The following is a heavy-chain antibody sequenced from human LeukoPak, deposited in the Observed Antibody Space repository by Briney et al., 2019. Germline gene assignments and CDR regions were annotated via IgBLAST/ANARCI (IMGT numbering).Heavy chain of an antibody. V-gene: IGHV3-7*01. Sequence: GGSLRLSCTASGFTIGDYAMSWSRQAPGKGLEWVANIKQDGSEKYYVDSVRGRFTVSRDNGKNSLYLQMSSLRVDDTAIYYCASLQAARGFDYWGQGTLVTVSS. CDR3: ASLQAARGFDY. D-gene: IGHD6-6*01. J-gene: IGHJ4*02. CDR1: GFTIGDYA. CDR2: IKQDGSEK.